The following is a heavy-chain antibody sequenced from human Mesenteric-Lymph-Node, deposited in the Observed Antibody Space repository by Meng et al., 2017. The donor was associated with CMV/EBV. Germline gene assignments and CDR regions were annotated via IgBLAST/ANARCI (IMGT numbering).Heavy chain of an antibody. D-gene: IGHD2-2*02. Sequence: GGSLRLSCAASGFTFSSYSMNWVRQAPGKGLEWVSSISSSSSYIYYADSVKGRFTISRDNAKNSLYLQMNSLRAEDTAVYYCHVVVPAAISGDAFDIWGQGTMVTVS. CDR2: ISSSSSYI. V-gene: IGHV3-21*01. J-gene: IGHJ3*02. CDR3: HVVVPAAISGDAFDI. CDR1: GFTFSSYS.